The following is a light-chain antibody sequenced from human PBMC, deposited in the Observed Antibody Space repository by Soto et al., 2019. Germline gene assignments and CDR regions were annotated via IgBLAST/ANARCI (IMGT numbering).Light chain of an antibody. CDR3: QTWGTGYWV. J-gene: IGLJ3*02. CDR1: SGHSSHA. V-gene: IGLV4-69*01. CDR2: VNSDGSH. Sequence: QSVVTQSPSASASLGASVKLTCTLSSGHSSHAIAWHQQQPEKGPRYLMKVNSDGSHSRGDGIPDRFSGSSSGAERYLTISSLQSEDETDYYCQTWGTGYWVFGGGTKLTVL.